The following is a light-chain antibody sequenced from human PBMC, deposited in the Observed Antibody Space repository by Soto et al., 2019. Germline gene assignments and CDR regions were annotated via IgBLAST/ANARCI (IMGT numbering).Light chain of an antibody. CDR3: ATWDDSLNAYV. J-gene: IGLJ1*01. CDR2: SNN. V-gene: IGLV1-44*01. CDR1: TSNLGSNT. Sequence: QSVLTQTPSASGTPGQRVTISCSGRTSNLGSNTVHWYQQLPGTAPKRLIHSNNQRPSGVPDRFSGSKSGTSASLAISGLQSEDEADYYCATWDDSLNAYVFGTGTKLTVI.